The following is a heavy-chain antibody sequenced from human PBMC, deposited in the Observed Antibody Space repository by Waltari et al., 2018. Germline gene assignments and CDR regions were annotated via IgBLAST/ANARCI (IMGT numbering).Heavy chain of an antibody. CDR3: AREASVYYYDSSGYYRAWFDP. CDR2: IIPIFGTA. J-gene: IGHJ5*02. CDR1: GGTFSSYA. V-gene: IGHV1-69*05. D-gene: IGHD3-22*01. Sequence: QVQLVQSGAEVKKPGSSVKVSCKASGGTFSSYAISWVRQAPGQGLAWMGGIIPIFGTANYAQKFQGRVTITTDESTSTAYMELSSLRSEDTAVYYCAREASVYYYDSSGYYRAWFDPWGQGTLVTVSS.